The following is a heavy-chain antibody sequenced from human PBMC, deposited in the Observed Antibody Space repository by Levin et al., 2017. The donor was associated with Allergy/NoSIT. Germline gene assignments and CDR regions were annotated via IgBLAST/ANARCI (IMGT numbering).Heavy chain of an antibody. CDR2: ISWNSGSI. V-gene: IGHV3-9*01. D-gene: IGHD1-26*01. CDR3: AKDKRGPFPWGARFDY. CDR1: GFTFDDYA. J-gene: IGHJ4*02. Sequence: GGSLRLSCAASGFTFDDYAMHWVRQAPGKGLEWVSGISWNSGSIGYADSVKGRFTISRDNAKNSLYLQMNSLRAEDTALYYCAKDKRGPFPWGARFDYWGQGTLVTVSS.